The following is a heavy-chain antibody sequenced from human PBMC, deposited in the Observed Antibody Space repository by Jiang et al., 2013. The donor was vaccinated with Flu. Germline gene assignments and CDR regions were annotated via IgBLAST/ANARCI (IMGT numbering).Heavy chain of an antibody. CDR3: ARALRYFDWLLPPYYFDY. Sequence: SGAEVKKPGASVKVSCKASGYTFTSYGISWVRQAPGQGLEWMGWISAYNGNTNYAQKLQGRVTMTTDTSTSTAYMELRSLRSDDTAVYYCARALRYFDWLLPPYYFDYWGQGTLVTVSS. D-gene: IGHD3-9*01. CDR2: ISAYNGNT. J-gene: IGHJ4*02. V-gene: IGHV1-18*01. CDR1: GYTFTSYG.